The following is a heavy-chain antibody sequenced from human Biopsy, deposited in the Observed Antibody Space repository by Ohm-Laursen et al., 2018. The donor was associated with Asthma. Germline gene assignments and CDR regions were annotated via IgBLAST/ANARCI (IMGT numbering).Heavy chain of an antibody. J-gene: IGHJ3*02. Sequence: SLRLSCSATGFSFSNFAIHWVRQAPGKGLEWAGVISKDASTQDYADSVKGRFTMARDNSKNTLDLQMNSLREEDTAVYYCVRDGTDDAFDIWGQGTVVSVSS. CDR3: VRDGTDDAFDI. D-gene: IGHD1-1*01. V-gene: IGHV3-30*01. CDR2: ISKDASTQ. CDR1: GFSFSNFA.